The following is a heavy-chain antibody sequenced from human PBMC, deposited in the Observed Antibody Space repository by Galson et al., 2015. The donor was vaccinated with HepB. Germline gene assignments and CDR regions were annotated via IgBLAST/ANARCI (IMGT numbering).Heavy chain of an antibody. CDR2: IKPDGTEE. CDR1: GFTFSSSW. V-gene: IGHV3-7*01. CDR3: ESIQVGSFDL. D-gene: IGHD1-26*01. J-gene: IGHJ3*01. Sequence: SLRLSCAASGFTFSSSWMSWVRHAPGKGLEWLADIKPDGTEEYYVGSVKGRFTISRDNAENSLYLQMNSLRAEDTAVYYYESIQVGSFDLWGQGTMVTVSS.